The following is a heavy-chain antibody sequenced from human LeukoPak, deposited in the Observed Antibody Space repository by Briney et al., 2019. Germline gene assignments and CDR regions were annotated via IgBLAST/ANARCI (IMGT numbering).Heavy chain of an antibody. CDR2: AGWAGGTT. CDR3: ARDGTYSSSSFDY. V-gene: IGHV3-43*01. Sequence: GGSLRLSCATSGFNFHRYTIHWVRHAPGKGLEWVSLAGWAGGTTYYSDSVRGRFTISRDSGRNSVYLQMNSLRAEDTAVYYCARDGTYSSSSFDYWGQGTLVTVSS. D-gene: IGHD6-6*01. CDR1: GFNFHRYT. J-gene: IGHJ4*02.